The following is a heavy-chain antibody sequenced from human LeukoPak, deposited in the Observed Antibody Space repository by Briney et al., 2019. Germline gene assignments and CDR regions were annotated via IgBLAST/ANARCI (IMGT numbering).Heavy chain of an antibody. CDR3: ARDRYSSRGEWFDP. CDR2: IWYDGGNK. J-gene: IGHJ5*02. V-gene: IGHV3-33*01. D-gene: IGHD5-18*01. Sequence: PGRSLRLSCAASGFTFSSYGMHWVRQAPGKGLEWVAVIWYDGGNKYYADSVKGRFTISRDNSKNTLYLQMNSLRAEDTAVYYCARDRYSSRGEWFDPWGQGTLVTVSS. CDR1: GFTFSSYG.